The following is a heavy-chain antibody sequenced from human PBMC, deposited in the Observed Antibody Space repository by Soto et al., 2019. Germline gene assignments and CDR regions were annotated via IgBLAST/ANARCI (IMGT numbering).Heavy chain of an antibody. D-gene: IGHD3-22*01. J-gene: IGHJ4*02. V-gene: IGHV3-21*01. Sequence: PGGSLRLSGAASGFTFSSYSMNWVRQAPGKGLEWVSSISSSSSYIYYADSVKGRFTISRDNAKNSLYLQMNSLRAEDTAVYYCAGDSAYYYNSSGLESGYWDQGTLVTISS. CDR3: AGDSAYYYNSSGLESGY. CDR1: GFTFSSYS. CDR2: ISSSSSYI.